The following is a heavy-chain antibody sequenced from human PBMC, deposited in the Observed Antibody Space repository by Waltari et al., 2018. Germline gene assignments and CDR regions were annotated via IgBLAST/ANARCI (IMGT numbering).Heavy chain of an antibody. J-gene: IGHJ2*01. V-gene: IGHV3-9*03. Sequence: EVQLVESGGGVVQPGRSLRLSCRASGFRFDDYSMNWVRQAPGKGREWVSGMTWDSGIKGYADSVKGRFTIFRDNVKSILYLEMNRLRPEDMAVYYCAKGGFLDLWGRGTLVTVSS. CDR1: GFRFDDYS. D-gene: IGHD3-16*01. CDR2: MTWDSGIK. CDR3: AKGGFLDL.